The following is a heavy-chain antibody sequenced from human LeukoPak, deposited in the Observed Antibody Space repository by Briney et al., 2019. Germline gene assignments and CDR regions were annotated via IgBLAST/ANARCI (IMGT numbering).Heavy chain of an antibody. CDR2: INHSGST. J-gene: IGHJ4*02. V-gene: IGHV4-34*01. CDR3: ARHLFFDFDWLSYFDY. CDR1: GGSFSGYY. D-gene: IGHD3-9*01. Sequence: SETLSLTCAVYGGSFSGYYWSWIRQPPGKGLEWIGEINHSGSTNYSPSLKSRVTISVDTSKNQFSLKLSSVTAADTAVYYCARHLFFDFDWLSYFDYWGQGTLVTVSS.